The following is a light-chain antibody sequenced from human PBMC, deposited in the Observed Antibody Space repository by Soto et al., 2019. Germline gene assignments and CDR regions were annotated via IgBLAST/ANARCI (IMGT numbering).Light chain of an antibody. CDR1: SSDVGGYNY. Sequence: QSALTQPPSASGSPGQSVTISCTGTSSDVGGYNYVSWYQQRPGKVPKVIIYEVTKRPSGVPDRFSGSKSGNTASLTVSGLQAEDEADYFCSSYATNNNILVFGTGTKVTLL. CDR2: EVT. CDR3: SSYATNNNILV. J-gene: IGLJ1*01. V-gene: IGLV2-8*01.